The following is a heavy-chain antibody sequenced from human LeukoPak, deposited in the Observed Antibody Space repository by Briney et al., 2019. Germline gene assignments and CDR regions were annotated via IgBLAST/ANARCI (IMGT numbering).Heavy chain of an antibody. J-gene: IGHJ4*02. CDR3: ARAGSHRNSGYDY. CDR1: GFTFNTYI. CDR2: ISTTGTI. D-gene: IGHD5-12*01. V-gene: IGHV3-48*04. Sequence: GGSLRLSCAASGFTFNTYIMNWVRQAPGKGLEWASYISTTGTIYYADSLEGRFTISRDNAKNSLYLQMNSLRAEDTGVYYCARAGSHRNSGYDYWGQGTPVTVSS.